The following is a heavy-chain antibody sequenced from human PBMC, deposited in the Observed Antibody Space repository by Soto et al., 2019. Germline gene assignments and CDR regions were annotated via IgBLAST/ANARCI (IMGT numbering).Heavy chain of an antibody. CDR2: IWYDGSNK. CDR3: ARATRRADDFWSGYPHVDYYYMDV. CDR1: GFTFSSYG. J-gene: IGHJ6*03. D-gene: IGHD3-3*01. Sequence: GGSLRLSCAASGFTFSSYGMHWVRQAPGKGLEWVAVIWYDGSNKYYADSVKGRFTISRDNSKNTLYLQMNSLRAEDTAVYYCARATRRADDFWSGYPHVDYYYMDVWGKGTTVTVSS. V-gene: IGHV3-33*01.